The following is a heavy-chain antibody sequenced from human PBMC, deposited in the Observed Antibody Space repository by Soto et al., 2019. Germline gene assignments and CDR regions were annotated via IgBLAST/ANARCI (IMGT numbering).Heavy chain of an antibody. V-gene: IGHV3-33*01. D-gene: IGHD6-19*01. J-gene: IGHJ6*02. CDR3: ARDLDSSGWYLLHYYYYGMDV. CDR2: IWYDGSNK. CDR1: GFTFSRYG. Sequence: GGSLRLSCAASGFTFSRYGMHWVRQAPGKGLEWAAVIWYDGSNKCYADSVKGRFTISRDNSKNTLYLQMNSLRAEDTAVYYCARDLDSSGWYLLHYYYYGMDVWGQGTTVTVSS.